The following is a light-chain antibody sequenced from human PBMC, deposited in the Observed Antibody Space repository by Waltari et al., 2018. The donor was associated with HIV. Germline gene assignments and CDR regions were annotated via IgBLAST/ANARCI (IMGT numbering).Light chain of an antibody. Sequence: MTQSPATLSVSPGESATLSCRASQSIITDLAWFQQKPGQAPRLLIYGASSRATVIPARFSGGGSGTDFTLTISGLQSEDFAVYYCQQYSHWPRTFGQGTTVDIK. V-gene: IGKV3-15*01. CDR2: GAS. J-gene: IGKJ1*01. CDR1: QSIITD. CDR3: QQYSHWPRT.